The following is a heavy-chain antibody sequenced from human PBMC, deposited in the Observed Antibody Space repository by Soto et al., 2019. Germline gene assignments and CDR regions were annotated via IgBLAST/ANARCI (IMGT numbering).Heavy chain of an antibody. Sequence: QVQLVQSGAEVKKPGSSVKVSCKASGGTFSSYAISWVRQAPGQGLEWMGGICPIFSTANYAQKFQGRVTITADKFTSTAYMELSSLRSEDTAVYYCARELLGSGWYSPRHFDYWGQGTLVTVSS. CDR1: GGTFSSYA. V-gene: IGHV1-69*06. CDR2: ICPIFSTA. J-gene: IGHJ4*02. CDR3: ARELLGSGWYSPRHFDY. D-gene: IGHD6-19*01.